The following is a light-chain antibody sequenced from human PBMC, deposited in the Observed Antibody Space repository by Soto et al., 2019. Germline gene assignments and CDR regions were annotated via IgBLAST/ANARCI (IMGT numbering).Light chain of an antibody. CDR1: QTVTSSF. CDR2: GAS. V-gene: IGKV3-20*01. CDR3: QLYGSYMFT. J-gene: IGKJ2*01. Sequence: EGVLTQSPGTLSLSPGERATLSCRTSQTVTSSFLSWFQQKPGQSPRLLLYGASRRATGTPDRFSGSGSGTDFTLIISRLEPEDSGVYYCQLYGSYMFTFGQGTKLEI.